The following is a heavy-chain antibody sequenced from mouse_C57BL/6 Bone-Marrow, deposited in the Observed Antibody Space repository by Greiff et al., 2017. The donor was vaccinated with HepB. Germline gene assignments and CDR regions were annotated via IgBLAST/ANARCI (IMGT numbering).Heavy chain of an antibody. V-gene: IGHV1-64*01. J-gene: IGHJ1*03. CDR3: ARWGIVTWYFDV. CDR2: IHPNSGST. CDR1: GYTFTSYW. Sequence: QVQLQQPGAELVKPGASVKLSCKASGYTFTSYWMHWVKQRPGQGLEWIGMIHPNSGSTNYNEKFKSKATLTVDKSSSTAYMQLSSLTSEDSAVYYCARWGIVTWYFDVWGTGTTVTVSS. D-gene: IGHD2-5*01.